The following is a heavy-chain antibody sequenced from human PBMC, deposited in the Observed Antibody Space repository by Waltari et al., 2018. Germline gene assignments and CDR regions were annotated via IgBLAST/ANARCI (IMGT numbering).Heavy chain of an antibody. Sequence: QVQLQQWGAGLLKPSETLSLTCAVYGGSFSGYYWSWIRQPPGKGLGWIGEINHSGSTNYNPSRKSRVTISVYTSKNQFSLKLSSVTAADTAVYYCARSRLRWKGSTDYWGQGTLVTVSS. CDR3: ARSRLRWKGSTDY. V-gene: IGHV4-34*01. J-gene: IGHJ4*02. CDR1: GGSFSGYY. CDR2: INHSGST. D-gene: IGHD4-17*01.